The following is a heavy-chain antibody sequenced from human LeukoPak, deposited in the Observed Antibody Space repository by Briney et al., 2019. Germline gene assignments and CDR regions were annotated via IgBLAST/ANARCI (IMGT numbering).Heavy chain of an antibody. V-gene: IGHV4-30-2*01. Sequence: SQTLSLTCAVSGCSISSGGYSWSWIRQPPGTGLAWIGYIYESGSTYYNPSLKSRVTISVDRSKNQFSLKLSSVTAADTAVYYCARGITMVRGVIRHYYYYGMDVWGKGTTVTVSS. D-gene: IGHD3-10*01. J-gene: IGHJ6*04. CDR1: GCSISSGGYS. CDR3: ARGITMVRGVIRHYYYYGMDV. CDR2: IYESGST.